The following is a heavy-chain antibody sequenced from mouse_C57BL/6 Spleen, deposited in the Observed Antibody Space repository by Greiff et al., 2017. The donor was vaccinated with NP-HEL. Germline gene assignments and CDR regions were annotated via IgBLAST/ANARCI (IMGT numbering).Heavy chain of an antibody. CDR3: ARRGGPFWDEDWFAY. CDR1: GYTFTSYW. J-gene: IGHJ3*01. V-gene: IGHV1-69*01. CDR2: IDPSDSYT. D-gene: IGHD4-1*01. Sequence: VQLQQPGAELVMPGASVKLSCKASGYTFTSYWMHWVKQRPGQGLEWIGEIDPSDSYTNYNQKFKGKSTLTVDKSSSTAYMQLSSLTSEDSAVYYCARRGGPFWDEDWFAYWGQGTLVTVSA.